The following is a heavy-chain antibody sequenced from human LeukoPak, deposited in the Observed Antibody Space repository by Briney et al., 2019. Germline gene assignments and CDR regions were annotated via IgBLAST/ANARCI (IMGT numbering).Heavy chain of an antibody. CDR3: ARLTGTSYLDY. Sequence: SETLSLTCTVSGGSITSAGYYWSWIRQPPGKGLEWDGYIYNSGTTYYNPSLKSRVTVSEDTSKNQFSLKLSSVTAADTAVYFCARLTGTSYLDYWGQGTLVTVSS. V-gene: IGHV4-31*03. CDR2: IYNSGTT. D-gene: IGHD7-27*01. J-gene: IGHJ4*02. CDR1: GGSITSAGYY.